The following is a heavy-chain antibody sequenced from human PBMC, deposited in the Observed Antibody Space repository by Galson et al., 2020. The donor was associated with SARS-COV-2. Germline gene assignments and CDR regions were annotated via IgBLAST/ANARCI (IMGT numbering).Heavy chain of an antibody. J-gene: IGHJ6*02. V-gene: IGHV3-30*03. CDR1: GFTFSNYV. CDR3: AREYIPGSRSAAGPGHNYGMDV. D-gene: IGHD6-13*01. CDR2: ISYDGSKK. Sequence: GESLKISCAASGFTFSNYVMHWVRQAPGKGLEWVAVISYDGSKKYYADSVRGRFSFSRDNSRNTAHLQMNSLRPEDTALYYCAREYIPGSRSAAGPGHNYGMDVWGQGTTVTVSS.